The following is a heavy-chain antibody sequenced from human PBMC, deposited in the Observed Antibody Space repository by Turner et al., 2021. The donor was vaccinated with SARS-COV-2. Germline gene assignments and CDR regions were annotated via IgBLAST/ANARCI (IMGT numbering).Heavy chain of an antibody. Sequence: QLPLHEPGPGLVKPSETLSLNCTFSSGSLSSSAYYLGWIRQPPGKGLEWIGSFFYSGGTSYSPSLKSGITISVDTSKNKFSLKLSSMTAADTAVYYCARQVSILGRWLSPSDSWGQGTLVTVSS. CDR2: FFYSGGT. J-gene: IGHJ4*02. CDR3: ARQVSILGRWLSPSDS. V-gene: IGHV4-39*01. D-gene: IGHD6-19*01. CDR1: SGSLSSSAYY.